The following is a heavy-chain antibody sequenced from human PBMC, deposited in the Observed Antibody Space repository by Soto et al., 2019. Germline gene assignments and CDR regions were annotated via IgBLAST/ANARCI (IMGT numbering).Heavy chain of an antibody. V-gene: IGHV1-18*01. Sequence: GVSVTVSCKASGYTFSTYGITWMRQAPGQGLEWMGWISAYSGSTKFAQKLQGRVTMTTDTSTTTAYMELRSLTSDDTAVYYCGRDFTKSSSWPYYFDYWGQGTLVTVSS. J-gene: IGHJ4*02. D-gene: IGHD6-13*01. CDR2: ISAYSGST. CDR3: GRDFTKSSSWPYYFDY. CDR1: GYTFSTYG.